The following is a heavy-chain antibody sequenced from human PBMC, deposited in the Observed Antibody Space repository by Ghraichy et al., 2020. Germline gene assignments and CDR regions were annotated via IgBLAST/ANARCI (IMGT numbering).Heavy chain of an antibody. J-gene: IGHJ6*02. D-gene: IGHD2-2*01. CDR1: GFSFSSYG. Sequence: GGSLRLSCAASGFSFSSYGIHWVRQAPGKGLEWVAVIWYDGNKKYYADSVRGRFIISRDNSKSTLYVQMNSLRAEDTAVYYCAKMYCRTRYYSNEGVNYYYNYGMDVWGQGTTVIVSS. CDR3: AKMYCRTRYYSNEGVNYYYNYGMDV. V-gene: IGHV3-33*06. CDR2: IWYDGNKK.